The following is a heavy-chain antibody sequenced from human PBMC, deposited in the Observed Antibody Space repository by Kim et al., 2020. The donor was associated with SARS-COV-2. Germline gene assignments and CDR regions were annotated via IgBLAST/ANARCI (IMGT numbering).Heavy chain of an antibody. CDR3: ARVGYNDGYYYGTDV. J-gene: IGHJ6*02. V-gene: IGHV4-34*01. CDR2: INHRGST. D-gene: IGHD5-18*01. CDR1: GGSFSGYY. Sequence: SETLSLTCAVYGGSFSGYYWSWIRQPQGKGLEWIGEINHRGSTNYNPSLKSRVTISVDTAKNQFSLKLSSVTAADTAIYYCARVGYNDGYYYGTDVWGQGLTVT.